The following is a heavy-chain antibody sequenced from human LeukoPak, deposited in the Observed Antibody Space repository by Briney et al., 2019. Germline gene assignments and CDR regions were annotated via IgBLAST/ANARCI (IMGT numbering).Heavy chain of an antibody. CDR3: AKAASMIVVVTPDY. CDR1: GFTFSSYG. CDR2: ISYDGSNK. J-gene: IGHJ4*02. V-gene: IGHV3-30*18. D-gene: IGHD3-22*01. Sequence: PGGSLRLSCAASGFTFSSYGMHWVRQAPGKGLEWVAVISYDGSNKYYADSVKGRFTISRDKSKNTLYLQMNSLRAEDTAVYYCAKAASMIVVVTPDYWGQGTLVTVSS.